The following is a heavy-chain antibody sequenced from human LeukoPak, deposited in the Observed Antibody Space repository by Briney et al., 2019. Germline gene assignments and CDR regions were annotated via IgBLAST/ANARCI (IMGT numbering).Heavy chain of an antibody. V-gene: IGHV3-20*04. Sequence: GGSLRLSCAASGFTFDDYGMSWVRQAPGKGLEWVSGINWNGGSTGYADSVKGRFTISRDNAKNSLYLQMSSLRAEDTALYYCARARAVAGSRDFDYWGQGTLVTVSS. CDR3: ARARAVAGSRDFDY. CDR2: INWNGGST. D-gene: IGHD6-19*01. J-gene: IGHJ4*02. CDR1: GFTFDDYG.